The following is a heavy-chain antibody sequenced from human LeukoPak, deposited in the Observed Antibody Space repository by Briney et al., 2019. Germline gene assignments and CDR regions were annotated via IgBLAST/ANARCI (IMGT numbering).Heavy chain of an antibody. J-gene: IGHJ5*02. CDR1: GFTFSSYA. CDR2: ISYDGSNK. V-gene: IGHV3-30-3*01. CDR3: ARDKLLEYGNWFDP. D-gene: IGHD4/OR15-4a*01. Sequence: AGGSLRLSCAASGFTFSSYAMHWVRQAPGKGLEWVAHISYDGSNKYYADSVKGRFTIARDNFRKELYLRMNSLRADDTAVYYCARDKLLEYGNWFDPWGQGTLVTVSS.